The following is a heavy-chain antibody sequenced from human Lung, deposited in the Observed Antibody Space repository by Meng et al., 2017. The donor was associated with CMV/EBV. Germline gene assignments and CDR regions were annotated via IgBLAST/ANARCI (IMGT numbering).Heavy chain of an antibody. CDR3: ARTRLGVPAGSVYRPSGGGWFDP. CDR2: MNPNNCNT. D-gene: IGHD6-25*01. V-gene: IGHV1-8*01. Sequence: ASXXVSXKDSGYTXSSYDIYWVRQAPGQGLEWMGWMNPNNCNTGYAQKFQGRITMTRDTSRGTAYLEVRSQRSDDSAVYFCARTRLGVPAGSVYRPSGGGWFDPWXQGTLVTVSS. J-gene: IGHJ5*02. CDR1: GYTXSSYD.